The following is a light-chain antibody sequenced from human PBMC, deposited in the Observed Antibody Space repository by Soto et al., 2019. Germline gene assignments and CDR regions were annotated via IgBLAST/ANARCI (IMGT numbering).Light chain of an antibody. CDR3: GAWDGGLSGAI. CDR2: ENN. Sequence: QSVLTQPPSVSAAPGQKVTISCSGSSSNIGNNHVAWYQHLPGTAPILLIYENNKRPSGIPDRFSGSQSGTSATLGITGLQTGEEADYYCGAWDGGLSGAIFGGGTKLTVL. CDR1: SSNIGNNH. V-gene: IGLV1-51*02. J-gene: IGLJ2*01.